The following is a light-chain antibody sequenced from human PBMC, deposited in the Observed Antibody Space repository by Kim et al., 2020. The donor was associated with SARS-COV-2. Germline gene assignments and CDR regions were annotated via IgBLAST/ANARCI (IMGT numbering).Light chain of an antibody. Sequence: ATINCKSSQSVLYSSNNKNYLAWYQQKPGQPPKLLIYWASTRESGVPDRFSGSGSGTDFTRTISSLQAEDVAVYYCQQYYSTPQTFGQGTKVDIK. J-gene: IGKJ1*01. CDR3: QQYYSTPQT. CDR2: WAS. CDR1: QSVLYSSNNKNY. V-gene: IGKV4-1*01.